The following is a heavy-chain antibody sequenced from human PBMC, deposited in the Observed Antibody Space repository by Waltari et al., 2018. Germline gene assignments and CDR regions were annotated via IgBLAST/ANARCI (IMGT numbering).Heavy chain of an antibody. D-gene: IGHD2-21*02. CDR3: ASESTQCGGDCNDSFDI. V-gene: IGHV4-61*02. CDR1: GGSLSSGHYH. Sequence: QVQLQESGPGLVKPSQTLYPTCPVSGGSLSSGHYHSSCIRQAAGKGLEWIGRIDAAGGTNSNPSLRSRVTISLDRSKSQFSLTLGSVTAADTAVYYCASESTQCGGDCNDSFDIWGQGTMVTVSS. J-gene: IGHJ3*02. CDR2: IDAAGGT.